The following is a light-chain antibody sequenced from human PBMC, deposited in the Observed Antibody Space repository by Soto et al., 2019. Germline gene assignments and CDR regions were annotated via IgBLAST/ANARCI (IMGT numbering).Light chain of an antibody. V-gene: IGLV2-18*02. CDR1: SSDVGSYNR. CDR2: EVS. Sequence: QSVLTQPPSVSGSPGQSVTISCTGTSSDVGSYNRVSWYQQPPGTAPKLMIYEVSNRPSGVPDRFSGSKSGNTASLTISGLQAEDEADYYCSSYTSSSLVFGGGTKVTVL. CDR3: SSYTSSSLV. J-gene: IGLJ2*01.